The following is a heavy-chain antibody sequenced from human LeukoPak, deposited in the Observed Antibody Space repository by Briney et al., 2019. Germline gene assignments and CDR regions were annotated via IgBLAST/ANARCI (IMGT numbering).Heavy chain of an antibody. CDR1: GFTFSSYD. J-gene: IGHJ6*02. CDR2: IGTAGDT. CDR3: ARGWESGSYSLLGFTNYGMDV. D-gene: IGHD1-26*01. V-gene: IGHV3-13*01. Sequence: GGSLRLSCAASGFTFSSYDMHWVRQATGKGLEWVSAIGTAGDTYYPGSVKGRFTISRENAKNSLYLQMNSLRAGDTAVYYCARGWESGSYSLLGFTNYGMDVWGQGTTVTVSS.